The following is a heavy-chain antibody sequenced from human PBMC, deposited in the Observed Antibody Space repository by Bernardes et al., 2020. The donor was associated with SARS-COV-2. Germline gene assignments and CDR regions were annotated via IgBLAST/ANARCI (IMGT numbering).Heavy chain of an antibody. CDR1: GYTFTGYY. Sequence: ASVKVSCKASGYTFTGYYMHWVRQAPGQGLEWMGWINPNSGGTNYAQKFQGRVTMTRDTSISTAYMELSRLRSDDTAVYYCAREPLDYGDYGMDVWGQGTTVTVSS. D-gene: IGHD4-17*01. V-gene: IGHV1-2*02. J-gene: IGHJ6*02. CDR2: INPNSGGT. CDR3: AREPLDYGDYGMDV.